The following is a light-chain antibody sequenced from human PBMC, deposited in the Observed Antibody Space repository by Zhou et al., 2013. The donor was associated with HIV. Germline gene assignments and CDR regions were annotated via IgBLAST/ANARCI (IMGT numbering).Light chain of an antibody. CDR3: QQSYSIPIT. Sequence: DIQMTQSPSSLSASVGDRVTITCRASQTISSSLNWYQQKPGKAPKVLIYGASSLQSGVPSRFSGSGSGTDFTLTISSLQPEDFATYYCQQSYSIPITFGQGTRLEIK. V-gene: IGKV1-39*01. CDR1: QTISSS. CDR2: GAS. J-gene: IGKJ5*01.